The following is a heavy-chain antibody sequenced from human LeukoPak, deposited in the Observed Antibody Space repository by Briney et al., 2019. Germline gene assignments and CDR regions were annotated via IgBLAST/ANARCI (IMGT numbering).Heavy chain of an antibody. J-gene: IGHJ4*02. CDR1: GFTVNNYY. V-gene: IGHV3-66*01. CDR2: IYSGGST. Sequence: GGSLRLSCAASGFTVNNYYMNWVRQTPGKGLGWVSVIYSGGSTNYADSVKGRFTISRDNSKNTLYLQMNSLRVEDTAVYYCARGHNRYYFDYWGQGTLVTVSS. CDR3: ARGHNRYYFDY. D-gene: IGHD2/OR15-2a*01.